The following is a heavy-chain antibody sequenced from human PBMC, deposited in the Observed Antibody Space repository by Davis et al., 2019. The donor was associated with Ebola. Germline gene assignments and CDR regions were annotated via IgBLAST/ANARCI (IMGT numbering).Heavy chain of an antibody. V-gene: IGHV3-74*01. CDR1: GFTFSNYY. Sequence: HTGGSLRLSCAASGFTFSNYYLHWVRQAPGKGLEWVARIKTDGSTTRYADSVKGRFSISRDNTKNTLYLQMNSLRAEDTAVYYCAKSFSSSPRLRYYYGMDVWGQGTTVTVSS. CDR2: IKTDGSTT. J-gene: IGHJ6*02. CDR3: AKSFSSSPRLRYYYGMDV. D-gene: IGHD6-6*01.